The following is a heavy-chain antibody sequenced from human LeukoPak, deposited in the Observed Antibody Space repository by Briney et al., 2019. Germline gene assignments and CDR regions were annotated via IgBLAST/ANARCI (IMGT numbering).Heavy chain of an antibody. CDR1: GFSFDDYA. D-gene: IGHD1-1*01. CDR3: ARDPYNGAYSEGYYYYYMDV. Sequence: PGGSLRLSCAASGFSFDDYAMHWVRQVPGKGLEWLSGIDGNGGRTPYADSVKGRFTISRDNAKNFLYLQMNSLRVEDTAIYYCARDPYNGAYSEGYYYYYMDVWGKGTTVTVSS. V-gene: IGHV3-20*04. J-gene: IGHJ6*03. CDR2: IDGNGGRT.